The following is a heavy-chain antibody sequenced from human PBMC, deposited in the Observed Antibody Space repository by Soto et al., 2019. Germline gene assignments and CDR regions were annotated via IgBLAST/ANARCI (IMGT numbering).Heavy chain of an antibody. D-gene: IGHD1-20*01. CDR2: MKSIRDGGTT. CDR1: GFNISDAW. V-gene: IGHV3-15*07. Sequence: EVQLVESGGGLVKPGGSLRLSCAASGFNISDAWINWVRQAQGMGLEWVGRMKSIRDGGTTDFAAPVKARSAIARDDSKNMAYLLINCLTTDDTAVYYCSTDSHFSAVFVRHDYWGHVTLGTVAS. J-gene: IGHJ4*01. CDR3: STDSHFSAVFVRHDY.